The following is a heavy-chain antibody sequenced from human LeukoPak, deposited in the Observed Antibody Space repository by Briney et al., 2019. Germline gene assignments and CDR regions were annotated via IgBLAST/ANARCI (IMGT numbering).Heavy chain of an antibody. CDR2: IYTSGST. D-gene: IGHD2-2*01. CDR3: ARVRTIVVVVQYYYYMDV. Sequence: PSETLSLTCTVSGGSISSGSYYWSWIRQLAGKGLEWIGRIYTSGSTNYNPSLKSRVTISVDTSKNQFSLKLSSVTAADTAVYYCARVRTIVVVVQYYYYMDVWGKGTTVTVSS. CDR1: GGSISSGSYY. J-gene: IGHJ6*03. V-gene: IGHV4-61*02.